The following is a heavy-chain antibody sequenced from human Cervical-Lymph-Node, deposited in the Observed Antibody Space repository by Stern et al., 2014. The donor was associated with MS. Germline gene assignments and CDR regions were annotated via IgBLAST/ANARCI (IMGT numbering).Heavy chain of an antibody. V-gene: IGHV5-51*03. CDR3: ARRIIMVRGVEYFDY. CDR2: IYPGDSDT. CDR1: GYILTTYG. Sequence: EVQLVESGAEVKKPGESLKISCKGSGYILTTYGIGWVRQMPGKGLEWMGIIYPGDSDTRYSPSFQGQVTISADKSISTAYLQWSSLKASDTAMYYCARRIIMVRGVEYFDYWGQGTLVTVSS. J-gene: IGHJ4*02. D-gene: IGHD3-10*01.